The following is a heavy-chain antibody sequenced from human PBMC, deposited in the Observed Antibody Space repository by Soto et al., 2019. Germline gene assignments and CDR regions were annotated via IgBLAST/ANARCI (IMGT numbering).Heavy chain of an antibody. CDR2: IYYSGST. V-gene: IGHV4-39*01. J-gene: IGHJ4*02. CDR1: RGSISSSGYY. CDR3: ARIERPRGSLTYSYRYGVTY. D-gene: IGHD5-18*01. Sequence: PSETLSLTCTVSRGSISSSGYYWGWIRQPPGKGLEWIGSIYYSGSTYYNPSLKSRVTISVDTSKNQFSLKLSSVTAADTAVYYCARIERPRGSLTYSYRYGVTYWGQGTLVTVSS.